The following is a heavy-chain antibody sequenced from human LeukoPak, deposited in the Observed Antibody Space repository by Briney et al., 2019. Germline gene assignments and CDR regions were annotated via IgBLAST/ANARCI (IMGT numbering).Heavy chain of an antibody. D-gene: IGHD3-16*02. Sequence: ASVKVSCKVSGYSLTELSMHWVRQAPGKGLEWVGGFSPGDGETIYAQRFQGRVTMTEATSTDTAYMELRSLTYEDTAVYYCATRLGEFSSRDAFNIWGQRTMVTVSS. CDR3: ATRLGEFSSRDAFNI. CDR1: GYSLTELS. V-gene: IGHV1-24*01. CDR2: FSPGDGET. J-gene: IGHJ3*02.